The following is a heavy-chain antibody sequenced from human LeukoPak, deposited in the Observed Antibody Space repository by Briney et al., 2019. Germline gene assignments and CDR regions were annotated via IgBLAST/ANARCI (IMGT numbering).Heavy chain of an antibody. Sequence: PSETLSLTCTVSGGSISSYYWSWIRQPPGQGLEWIGYIYYSGSTNYNPSLKSRVTISVDTSKNQFSLKLSSVTAADTAVYYCARGQADSSGCHWFDYWGQGTLVTVSS. CDR3: ARGQADSSGCHWFDY. V-gene: IGHV4-59*01. J-gene: IGHJ4*02. CDR1: GGSISSYY. CDR2: IYYSGST. D-gene: IGHD6-19*01.